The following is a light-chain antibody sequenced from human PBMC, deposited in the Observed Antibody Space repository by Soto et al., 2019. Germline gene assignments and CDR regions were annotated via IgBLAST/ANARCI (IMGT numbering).Light chain of an antibody. Sequence: EIVMTQSPATLSVSPGERATLSCRASQSVSSSLAWYQQKPGQSPRLLIHGASTRATGTPARFSGSGSGTEFTLTISGLQSEDVAVYYCQQYNNWPPWTFGQGTKVEIK. J-gene: IGKJ1*01. V-gene: IGKV3D-15*01. CDR2: GAS. CDR1: QSVSSS. CDR3: QQYNNWPPWT.